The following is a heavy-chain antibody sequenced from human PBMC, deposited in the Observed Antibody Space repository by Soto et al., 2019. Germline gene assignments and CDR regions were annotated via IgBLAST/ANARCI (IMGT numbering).Heavy chain of an antibody. J-gene: IGHJ1*01. CDR1: GFTFSSYA. D-gene: IGHD6-13*01. V-gene: IGHV3-23*01. CDR2: ISGSGGST. Sequence: PGGSLRLSCAASGFTFSSYAMSWVRQAPGKGLEWVSAISGSGGSTYYADSVKGRFTISRDNSKNTLYLQMNSLRAEDTAVYYCAKVSVAAADTTLVEYFQHWGQGTLVTVSS. CDR3: AKVSVAAADTTLVEYFQH.